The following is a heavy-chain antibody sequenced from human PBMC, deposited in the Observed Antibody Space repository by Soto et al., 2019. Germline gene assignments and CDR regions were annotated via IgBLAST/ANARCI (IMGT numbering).Heavy chain of an antibody. D-gene: IGHD1-7*01. CDR1: GGSFSGYY. CDR3: ARFGHRELTQPIDC. J-gene: IGHJ4*02. CDR2: INHSGST. Sequence: QVQLQQWGAGLLKPSETLSLTCAVYGGSFSGYYWSWIRQPPGKGLEWIGEINHSGSTNYNPSLKSRVTISVDKSKSQCSLKLSSVNAAATAVYYCARFGHRELTQPIDCWGQGTLVTVYS. V-gene: IGHV4-34*01.